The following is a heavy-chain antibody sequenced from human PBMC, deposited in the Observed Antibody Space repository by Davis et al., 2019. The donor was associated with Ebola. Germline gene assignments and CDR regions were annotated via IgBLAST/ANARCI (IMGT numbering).Heavy chain of an antibody. CDR3: ARGRSGSYPFYYYYGMDV. J-gene: IGHJ6*02. CDR1: GYTFTSYG. V-gene: IGHV1-8*02. CDR2: MNPNSGNT. D-gene: IGHD1-26*01. Sequence: ASVKVSCKASGYTFTSYGISWVRQAPGQGLEWMGWMNPNSGNTGYAQKFQGRVTMTRNTSISTAYMELSSLRSEDTAVYYCARGRSGSYPFYYYYGMDVWGQGTTVTVSS.